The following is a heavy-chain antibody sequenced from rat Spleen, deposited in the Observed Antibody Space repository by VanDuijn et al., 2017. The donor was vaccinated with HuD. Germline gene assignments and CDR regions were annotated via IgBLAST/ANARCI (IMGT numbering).Heavy chain of an antibody. J-gene: IGHJ2*01. CDR3: TTDTFYDGTYYPGGFDY. V-gene: IGHV5-17*01. CDR1: GFSFGDYA. Sequence: EVQLVESGGGLVQPGRSLKFSCAASGFSFGDYAMAWVRQAPKKGLEWVATIIYDGSSTYYRDSVKGRFTISRDNAKNTLYLQLDSLRSEDTATYYCTTDTFYDGTYYPGGFDYWGQGVMVTVSS. CDR2: IIYDGSST. D-gene: IGHD1-12*02.